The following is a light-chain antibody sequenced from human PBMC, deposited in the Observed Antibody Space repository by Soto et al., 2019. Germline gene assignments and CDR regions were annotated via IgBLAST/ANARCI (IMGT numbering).Light chain of an antibody. CDR1: QSVSGSR. J-gene: IGKJ1*01. V-gene: IGKV3-20*01. CDR3: QQYGNSPST. CDR2: GAF. Sequence: ETVLTQSPGTLSLSPGERATLSCRASQSVSGSRLAWYHQKPGQAPRLLIYGAFNRVTGIPVRFSGSGSGTDFTLTISRLELEHFAVYYCQQYGNSPSTFGQGTKVEIK.